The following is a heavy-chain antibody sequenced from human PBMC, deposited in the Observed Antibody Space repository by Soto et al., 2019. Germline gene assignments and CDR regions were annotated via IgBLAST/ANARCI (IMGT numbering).Heavy chain of an antibody. J-gene: IGHJ5*02. CDR3: GKVLVGATGHTDSDP. V-gene: IGHV4-39*05. D-gene: IGHD2-15*01. CDR2: IDYNGVT. Sequence: SETPSLTCTVSGGSIYRSGYYWGWIRQPPGRGLEWIGNIDYNGVTYSNPSLKSRVTISRDTSKNQFSLKLTSVTAADTALYYCGKVLVGATGHTDSDPWGPGTLVTVSS. CDR1: GGSIYRSGYY.